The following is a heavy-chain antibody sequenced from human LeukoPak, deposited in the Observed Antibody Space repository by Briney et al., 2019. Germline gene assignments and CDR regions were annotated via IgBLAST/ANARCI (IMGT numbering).Heavy chain of an antibody. Sequence: PSETLSLTCTVSGGSISSYYWSWIRQPPGKGLEWIGYIYYSGSTNYNPSLKSRFTISVDTSKNQFSLKLSSVTAADTAVYYCARGSLRPEYFQHWGQGTLVTVSS. J-gene: IGHJ1*01. CDR2: IYYSGST. V-gene: IGHV4-59*01. CDR3: ARGSLRPEYFQH. CDR1: GGSISSYY.